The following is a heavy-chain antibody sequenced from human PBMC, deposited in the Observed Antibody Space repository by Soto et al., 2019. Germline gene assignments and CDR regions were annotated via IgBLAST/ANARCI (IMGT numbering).Heavy chain of an antibody. D-gene: IGHD3-16*01. J-gene: IGHJ6*03. CDR1: GGTFSGYD. V-gene: IGHV4-34*01. Sequence: AVFGGTFSGYDGSWILKPTGKGLEWIGEINHSGSTNYNPSLKSRVTISVDTSKNQFSLKLSSVTAADTAVYYCAKEIRGIREDYYYTEVRRKGTTVIVS. CDR2: INHSGST. CDR3: AKEIRGIREDYYYTEV.